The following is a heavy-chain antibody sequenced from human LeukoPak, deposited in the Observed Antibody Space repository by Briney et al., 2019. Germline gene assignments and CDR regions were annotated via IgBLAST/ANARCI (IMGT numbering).Heavy chain of an antibody. D-gene: IGHD1-26*01. CDR2: IYHSGTT. CDR1: GDSISSTGYY. CDR3: ARSRGSYIFDI. V-gene: IGHV4-39*07. J-gene: IGHJ3*02. Sequence: SETLSLTCTVSGDSISSTGYYWGWFRQPPGKGLEWFGSIYHSGTTYHNPSVKSRVTMSVDTSKNQFSLKLSSVTVADTAVYYCARSRGSYIFDIWGQGTMVTVSS.